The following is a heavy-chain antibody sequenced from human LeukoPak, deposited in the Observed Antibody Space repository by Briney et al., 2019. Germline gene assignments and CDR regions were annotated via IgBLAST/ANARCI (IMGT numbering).Heavy chain of an antibody. CDR2: ISSSSSTI. Sequence: GGSLRLSCAASGFTFSSYSMNWVRQAPGKGLEWVSYISSSSSTIYYADSVKGQFTISRDNAKNSLYLQMNSLRAEDTAVYYCAAWVAFDYWGQGTLVTVSS. CDR3: AAWVAFDY. D-gene: IGHD7-27*01. J-gene: IGHJ4*02. CDR1: GFTFSSYS. V-gene: IGHV3-48*01.